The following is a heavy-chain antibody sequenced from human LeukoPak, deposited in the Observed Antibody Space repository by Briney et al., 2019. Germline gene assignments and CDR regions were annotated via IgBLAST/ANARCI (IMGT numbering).Heavy chain of an antibody. J-gene: IGHJ5*02. CDR3: ARGGITMIVGWFDP. CDR2: IHNSGST. CDR1: DDSISTSDYY. D-gene: IGHD3-22*01. V-gene: IGHV4-39*07. Sequence: NPSETLSLTCTVSDDSISTSDYYWGWIRQPPGKRLEWIASIHNSGSTYYNPSLRSRVTISVDTSQNQFSLKLSSVTAADTAMYYCARGGITMIVGWFDPWGQGNLVTVSS.